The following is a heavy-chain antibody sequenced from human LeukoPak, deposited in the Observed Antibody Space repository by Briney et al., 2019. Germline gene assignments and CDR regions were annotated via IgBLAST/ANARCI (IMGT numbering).Heavy chain of an antibody. CDR3: ARHIGGGIEDIDI. D-gene: IGHD3-16*02. CDR2: IYVTGN. CDR1: GGSIGTYY. J-gene: IGHJ6*03. V-gene: IGHV4-59*08. Sequence: PSETLSLTCTVSGGSIGTYYWSWVRQSPGKGLEWIGYIYVTGNRYNPYLQSRVTISVDTSRNLFFMKMTSVTAADTAVYYCARHIGGGIEDIDIWGKGTKVTVSS.